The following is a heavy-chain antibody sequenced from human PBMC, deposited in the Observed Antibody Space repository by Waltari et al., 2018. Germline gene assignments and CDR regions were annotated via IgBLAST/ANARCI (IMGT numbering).Heavy chain of an antibody. CDR2: IIPILGIA. D-gene: IGHD5-12*01. J-gene: IGHJ4*02. Sequence: QVQLVQSGAEVKKPGSSVKVSCKASGGTFSSYTISWVRQAPGQGLEWMGRIIPILGIANYAQKFQGRVTITADKSTSTAYMELSSLRSEDTAVYYCARVVGMATTASFGYFDYWGQGTLVTVSS. CDR1: GGTFSSYT. CDR3: ARVVGMATTASFGYFDY. V-gene: IGHV1-69*02.